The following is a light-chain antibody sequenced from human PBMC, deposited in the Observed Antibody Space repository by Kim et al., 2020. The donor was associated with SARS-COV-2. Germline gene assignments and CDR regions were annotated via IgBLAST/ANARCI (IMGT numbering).Light chain of an antibody. Sequence: ASVRDRVTITCRASQNINNYLIWYQQKPGKAPSLLIYAASSLQSGVPSRFSGSGSGTDFTLTISNLQPEDFATYYCQQSYNIPLTFGGGTKVDIK. V-gene: IGKV1-39*01. CDR3: QQSYNIPLT. CDR2: AAS. J-gene: IGKJ4*01. CDR1: QNINNY.